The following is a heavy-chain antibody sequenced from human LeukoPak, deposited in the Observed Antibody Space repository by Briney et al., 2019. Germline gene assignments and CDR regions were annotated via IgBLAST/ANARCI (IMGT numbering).Heavy chain of an antibody. V-gene: IGHV4-59*01. J-gene: IGHJ6*03. CDR3: ARDGFSSTSRSHYYYYYMDV. D-gene: IGHD2-2*01. CDR2: IYYSGST. Sequence: PSETLSLTCTVSGGSISSYYWSWIRQPPGKGLEWIGYIYYSGSTNYNPSLKSRVTISVDTSKNQFSLKLSSVTAADTAVYYCARDGFSSTSRSHYYYYYMDVWGKGTTVTVSS. CDR1: GGSISSYY.